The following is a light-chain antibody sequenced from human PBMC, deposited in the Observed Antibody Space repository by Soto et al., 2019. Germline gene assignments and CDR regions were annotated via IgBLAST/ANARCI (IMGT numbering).Light chain of an antibody. V-gene: IGKV3-15*01. CDR2: GAS. Sequence: EIVLTQSPGTLSVSPGERATISCRASQSVSSKLAWYQQKPGQAPRLLFYGASTGATGIPARFSGSGSETEFTLSISSLQSEDFEVYYCQQYNNWPGTFGQGAKVEIK. J-gene: IGKJ1*01. CDR3: QQYNNWPGT. CDR1: QSVSSK.